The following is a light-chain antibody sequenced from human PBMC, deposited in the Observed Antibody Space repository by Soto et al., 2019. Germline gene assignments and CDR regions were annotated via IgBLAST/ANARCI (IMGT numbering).Light chain of an antibody. CDR2: DAS. CDR3: QQRSNWPF. V-gene: IGKV3-11*01. Sequence: EIVLTQSPATLSLPPGERATLSCRASQSVSSYLAWYQQKPGQAPRLLIYDASNRATGIPARFSGSGSGTDFTLTISSLEPEDFAVYYCQQRSNWPFFGGGTKVEIK. J-gene: IGKJ4*01. CDR1: QSVSSY.